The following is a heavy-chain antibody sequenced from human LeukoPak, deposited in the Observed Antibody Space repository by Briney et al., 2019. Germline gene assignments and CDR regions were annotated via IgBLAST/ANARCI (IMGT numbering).Heavy chain of an antibody. J-gene: IGHJ4*02. Sequence: SETLSLTCTVSGGSISSGSYYWSWIRQPAGKGLEWIGRIYTSGSTNYNPSLKSRVTISVDTSKNQFSLKLSSVTAADTAVYYCARDRGAIDYWGQGTLVTVSS. CDR2: IYTSGST. D-gene: IGHD3-10*01. CDR3: ARDRGAIDY. V-gene: IGHV4-61*02. CDR1: GGSISSGSYY.